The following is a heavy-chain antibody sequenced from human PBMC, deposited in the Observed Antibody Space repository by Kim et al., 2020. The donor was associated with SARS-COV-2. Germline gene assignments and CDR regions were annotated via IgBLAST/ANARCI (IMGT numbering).Heavy chain of an antibody. CDR3: TRGGYNWNYFDY. CDR2: IRSKANSYAT. D-gene: IGHD1-20*01. Sequence: GGSLRLSCAASGFTFSGSAMHWVRQASGKGLEWVGRIRSKANSYATAYAASVKGRFTISRDDSKNTAYLQMNSLKTEDTAVYYCTRGGYNWNYFDYWGQGTLVTVSS. CDR1: GFTFSGSA. V-gene: IGHV3-73*01. J-gene: IGHJ4*02.